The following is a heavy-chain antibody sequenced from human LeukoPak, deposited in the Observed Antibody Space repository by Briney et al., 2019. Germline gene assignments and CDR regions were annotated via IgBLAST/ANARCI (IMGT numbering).Heavy chain of an antibody. Sequence: SETLSLTCTGSAGSISSYYWSWVRQPPGKGLEWVGYISYSGSTNYNPSLKSRVTISVDTSKNQFSLKLSSVTAADTAVYYCAREHVDTAMVFAYWGQGTLVTVSS. CDR1: AGSISSYY. CDR3: AREHVDTAMVFAY. D-gene: IGHD5-18*01. J-gene: IGHJ4*02. CDR2: ISYSGST. V-gene: IGHV4-59*01.